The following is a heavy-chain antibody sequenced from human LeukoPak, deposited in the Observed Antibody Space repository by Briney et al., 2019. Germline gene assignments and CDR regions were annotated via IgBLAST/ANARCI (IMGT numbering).Heavy chain of an antibody. CDR1: GFTFSDNY. Sequence: GGSLRLSCAASGFTFSDNYMSWIRQAPGKGLEWVSYISSSGNTTYNADPVKGRFSITRDNAKNSLYLQMNSLRAEDTAVYYCARDGGSAWFLDYWGQGTLVTVSS. CDR2: ISSSGNTT. CDR3: ARDGGSAWFLDY. D-gene: IGHD6-19*01. V-gene: IGHV3-11*04. J-gene: IGHJ4*02.